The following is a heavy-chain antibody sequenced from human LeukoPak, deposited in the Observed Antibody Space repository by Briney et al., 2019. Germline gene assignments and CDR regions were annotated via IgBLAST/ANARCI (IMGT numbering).Heavy chain of an antibody. CDR2: ISSSSNTI. CDR3: ASPVYVSGSFHAFDI. Sequence: GGSLRLSCAASGFTFSSYSMNWVRQAPGKGLEWVSYISSSSNTIKYADSVRGRFTISRDNAKNSLYLQMNSLRAEDTAVYYCASPVYVSGSFHAFDIWGQGTMVTVSS. D-gene: IGHD3-10*01. J-gene: IGHJ3*02. V-gene: IGHV3-48*04. CDR1: GFTFSSYS.